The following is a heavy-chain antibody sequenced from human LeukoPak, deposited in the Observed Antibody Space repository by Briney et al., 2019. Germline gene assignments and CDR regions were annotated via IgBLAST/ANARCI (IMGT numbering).Heavy chain of an antibody. CDR3: AKAYGSTAWLYYFDS. J-gene: IGHJ4*02. Sequence: GGSLRLSCATSGFTFSDYAMSWVRQAPGKGLEWVSGISGSGGGGSTNYADSVMGRFAISRDNSGNMLYLHLNTLRAEDTAVYYCAKAYGSTAWLYYFDSWGQGTLVTVSS. CDR2: ISGSGGGGST. D-gene: IGHD6-19*01. V-gene: IGHV3-23*01. CDR1: GFTFSDYA.